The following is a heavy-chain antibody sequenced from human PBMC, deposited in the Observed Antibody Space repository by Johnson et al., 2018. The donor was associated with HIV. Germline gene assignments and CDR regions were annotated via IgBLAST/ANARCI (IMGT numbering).Heavy chain of an antibody. J-gene: IGHJ3*02. CDR3: ARVIGYDSSGKAFDI. CDR1: GFVFSDYH. D-gene: IGHD3-22*01. Sequence: QVQLVESGGGLVKPGGSLRLSCVISGFVFSDYHMSWVRQAPGKGLAWISYISRGGSSRSYADSVKGRFTISRDNAKHSLYVQMNSLRAEDTALYHCARVIGYDSSGKAFDIWGQGTMVTVSS. V-gene: IGHV3-11*01. CDR2: ISRGGSSR.